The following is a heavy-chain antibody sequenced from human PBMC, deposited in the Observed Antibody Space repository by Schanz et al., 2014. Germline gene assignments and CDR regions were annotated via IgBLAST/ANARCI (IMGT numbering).Heavy chain of an antibody. Sequence: QVQLIQSGAEVKKPGASVKVSCKTSGYTFSDYGINWVRQAPGQGLEWMGWISAYNGDTNYALKPQGRVTMTTDTSTGTAYMELRSLRSDDTALYYCTRGGYSYALRAFDIWGRGTMVTVSS. CDR1: GYTFSDYG. V-gene: IGHV1-18*01. CDR3: TRGGYSYALRAFDI. CDR2: ISAYNGDT. D-gene: IGHD5-18*01. J-gene: IGHJ3*02.